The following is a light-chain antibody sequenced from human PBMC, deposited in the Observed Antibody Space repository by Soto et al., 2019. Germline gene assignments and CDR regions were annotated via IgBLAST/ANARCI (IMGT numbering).Light chain of an antibody. V-gene: IGLV2-14*03. CDR2: EVS. Sequence: QSVLTQPASVSGSPGQSITISCTGTSSDVGAYDYVSWYQQHPDKAPKLMIYEVSYRPSGVSNRFSGSKSVNTATLTISGLQAEDEADYYCSSYTTSSTRVFGPGTNVTVL. CDR3: SSYTTSSTRV. J-gene: IGLJ1*01. CDR1: SSDVGAYDY.